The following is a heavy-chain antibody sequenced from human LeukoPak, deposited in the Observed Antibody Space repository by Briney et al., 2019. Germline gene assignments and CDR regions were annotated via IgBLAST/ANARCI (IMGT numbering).Heavy chain of an antibody. V-gene: IGHV3-23*01. J-gene: IGHJ4*02. CDR1: GFTVSSNYA. CDR2: VSGSGAIA. D-gene: IGHD1-26*01. CDR3: AKDRSIGTYYTFDS. Sequence: QAGGSLRLSCAASGFTVSSNYAMSWVRQAPGKGLEWVSAVSGSGAIAYYTDSVKGRFTISRDNSKNTLYLQMSSLTAKDTAVYYCAKDRSIGTYYTFDSWGQGTLVTVSS.